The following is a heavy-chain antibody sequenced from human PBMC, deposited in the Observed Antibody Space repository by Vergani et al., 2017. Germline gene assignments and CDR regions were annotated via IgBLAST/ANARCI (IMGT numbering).Heavy chain of an antibody. Sequence: QVQLVQSGAEVKKPGSSVKVSCKASGGTFSSYAISWVRQAPGQGLEWLGGIIPLFGTANYAQKFQGRVTITADESTSTAYMELSSLRSEDTAVYYCARGVVELQAGYYYYYMDVWGKGTTVTVSS. CDR2: IIPLFGTA. CDR3: ARGVVELQAGYYYYYMDV. CDR1: GGTFSSYA. J-gene: IGHJ6*03. V-gene: IGHV1-69*01. D-gene: IGHD2-15*01.